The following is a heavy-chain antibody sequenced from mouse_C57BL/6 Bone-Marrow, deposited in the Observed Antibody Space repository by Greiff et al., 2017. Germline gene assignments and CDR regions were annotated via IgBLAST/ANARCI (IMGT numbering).Heavy chain of an antibody. CDR3: ARSRGGFDV. CDR2: IHPNSGST. Sequence: QVQLQQSGAELVKPGASVKLSCKASGYTFTSYCMHWVKQRPGQGLEWIGMIHPNSGSTNYNEKFKGKATLTVDKSSSTAYMQLSSLTSEDSAVYYCARSRGGFDVWGTGTTVTVSS. V-gene: IGHV1-64*01. CDR1: GYTFTSYC. J-gene: IGHJ1*03. D-gene: IGHD3-1*01.